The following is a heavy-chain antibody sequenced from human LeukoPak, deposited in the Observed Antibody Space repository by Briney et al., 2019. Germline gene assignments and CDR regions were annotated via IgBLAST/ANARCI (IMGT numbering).Heavy chain of an antibody. V-gene: IGHV3-21*01. CDR1: GFTFRTYS. CDR2: ISSSGTHI. Sequence: GVSLRLSCAASGFTFRTYSVNCARQAPGKGLEWVSSISSSGTHIYYAYSVKGRFTISRDNAMNSLYLQMNSLRAEDTAVYYCARALAAAGTGYYFDYWGQGTLVTVSS. D-gene: IGHD6-13*01. J-gene: IGHJ4*02. CDR3: ARALAAAGTGYYFDY.